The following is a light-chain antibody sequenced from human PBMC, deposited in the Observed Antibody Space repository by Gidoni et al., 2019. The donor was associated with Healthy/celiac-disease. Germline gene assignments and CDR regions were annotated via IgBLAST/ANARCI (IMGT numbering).Light chain of an antibody. J-gene: IGLJ2*01. CDR3: QVWDSSSDHLV. CDR1: NIGGKS. V-gene: IGLV3-21*03. CDR2: DDS. Sequence: SSVLTQPPAASVAPGKTARITCGGNNIGGKSVHLYQQKPGRAPVLVVYDDSGRPSGIPDRFSGSNSGNTAALTISRVEAGDEADYYCQVWDSSSDHLVFGGGTKLTVL.